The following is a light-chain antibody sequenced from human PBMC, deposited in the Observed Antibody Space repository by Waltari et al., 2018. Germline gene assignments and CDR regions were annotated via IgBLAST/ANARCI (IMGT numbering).Light chain of an antibody. CDR1: SSDVGGYNY. CDR2: EVS. J-gene: IGLJ2*01. CDR3: SSYTSSSTLE. V-gene: IGLV2-14*01. Sequence: QSALTQPASVSGSPGQSITISCTGTSSDVGGYNYVSWYQPHPGKAPKLMIYEVSNRPSGVSNRFSGSKSGNAASLTISGRQAEDEADYYCSSYTSSSTLEVGGGTKLTVL.